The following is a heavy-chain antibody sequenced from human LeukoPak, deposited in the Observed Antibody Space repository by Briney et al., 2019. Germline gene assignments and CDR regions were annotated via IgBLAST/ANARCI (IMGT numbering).Heavy chain of an antibody. Sequence: GESLKISCEASGYSFLSHWIGWVRQIPGKGLEWMGIIYSRDSVTLYSPSFQGQVAISADKSISNAYLQWSSLKASDTAIYYCARHVDYFYFLDVWAKGPTVTISS. J-gene: IGHJ6*03. CDR3: ARHVDYFYFLDV. CDR1: GYSFLSHW. V-gene: IGHV5-51*01. CDR2: IYSRDSVT.